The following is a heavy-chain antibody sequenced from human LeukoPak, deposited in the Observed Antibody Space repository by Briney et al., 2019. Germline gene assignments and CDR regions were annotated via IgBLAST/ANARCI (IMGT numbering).Heavy chain of an antibody. CDR2: IRYDGSNK. CDR1: GFTFSSYG. J-gene: IGHJ3*02. V-gene: IGHV3-30*02. CDR3: ARTYYDYWSGPYAFDI. D-gene: IGHD3-3*01. Sequence: GGSLRLSCAATGFTFSSYGMHWVRQAPGKGLDWVAFIRYDGSNKYYADSVKGRFTISRDNSENTLYLRMNNLRAEDTAVVYCARTYYDYWSGPYAFDIWGQGTMVTVSS.